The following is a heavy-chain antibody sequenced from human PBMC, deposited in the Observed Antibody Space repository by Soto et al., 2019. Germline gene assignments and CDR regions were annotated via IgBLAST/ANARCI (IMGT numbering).Heavy chain of an antibody. CDR3: ARDRAVAGTSYSAYYYGMDV. Sequence: SLRLSCAASGFTFSSYAMHWVRQAPGKGLEWVAVISYDGSNKYYADSVKGRFTISRDNSKNTLYLQMNSLRAEDTAVYYCARDRAVAGTSYSAYYYGMDVWGQGTTVTVSS. CDR2: ISYDGSNK. D-gene: IGHD6-19*01. J-gene: IGHJ6*02. CDR1: GFTFSSYA. V-gene: IGHV3-30-3*01.